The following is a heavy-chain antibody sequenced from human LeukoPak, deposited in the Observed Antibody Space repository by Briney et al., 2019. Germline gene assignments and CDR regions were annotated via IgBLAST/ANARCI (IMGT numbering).Heavy chain of an antibody. J-gene: IGHJ4*02. CDR3: AKVPSTGYYYFDY. CDR1: GFTFSSYA. D-gene: IGHD3-22*01. V-gene: IGHV3-23*01. Sequence: GGSLRLSCAASGFTFSSYAMSWVRQAPGKGLEWVSSISGSGGSTYYADSVKGRFTISRDNSKNTLYLQMNSLRAEDTAVYFCAKVPSTGYYYFDYWGQGTLVTVSS. CDR2: ISGSGGST.